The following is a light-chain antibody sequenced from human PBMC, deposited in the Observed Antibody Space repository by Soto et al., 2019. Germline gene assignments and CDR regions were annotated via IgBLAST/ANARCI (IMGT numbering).Light chain of an antibody. Sequence: EIVLTQSPATLCLSPGEGATLSCRASQSIRSYLAWYQQKPGQAPRLLIYDTFNRATGIPARFSGSGSGTDFTLTISSLESEDVGVYYCQQRSSWPWTFGQGTKVEIK. CDR3: QQRSSWPWT. V-gene: IGKV3-11*01. CDR1: QSIRSY. CDR2: DTF. J-gene: IGKJ1*01.